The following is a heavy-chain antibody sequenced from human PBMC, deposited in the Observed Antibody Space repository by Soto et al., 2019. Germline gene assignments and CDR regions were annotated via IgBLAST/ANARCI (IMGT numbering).Heavy chain of an antibody. CDR2: IYYTGTT. D-gene: IGHD3-22*01. CDR1: GDSISGGNYH. Sequence: LSLTCTVSGDSISGGNYHWTWIRQHPGRGLEWIGYIYYTGTTHYSPSLQSRVTMSVDTSKNQISLTLTSLTPADAAVYFCARLYTYGYYHFDHWGQGTLVTAPQ. J-gene: IGHJ4*02. V-gene: IGHV4-31*03. CDR3: ARLYTYGYYHFDH.